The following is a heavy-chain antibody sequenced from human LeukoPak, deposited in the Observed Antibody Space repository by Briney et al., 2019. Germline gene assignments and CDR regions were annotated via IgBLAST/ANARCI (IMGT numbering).Heavy chain of an antibody. J-gene: IGHJ3*02. D-gene: IGHD2-2*01. CDR1: GYTFTSYG. CDR3: ARVESYCSSTSCYWVAFDI. CDR2: ISAYNGNT. Sequence: ASVKVSCKASGYTFTSYGISWVRQAPGQGLEWMGWISAYNGNTNYAQKLQGRVTMTTDTSTSTAYMELRSLRSEDTAVYYCARVESYCSSTSCYWVAFDIWGQGTMVTVSS. V-gene: IGHV1-18*01.